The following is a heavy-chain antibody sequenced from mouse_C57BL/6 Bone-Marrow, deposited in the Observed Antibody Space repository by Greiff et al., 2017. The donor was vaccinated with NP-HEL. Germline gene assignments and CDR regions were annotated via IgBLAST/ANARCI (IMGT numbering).Heavy chain of an antibody. D-gene: IGHD1-1*01. Sequence: QVQLQQPGAELVMPGASVKLSCKASGYTFTSYWMHWVKQRPGQGLEWIGELDPSDSYTTYNPTFTCNSTLTVDKSSSTAYMQLSSLTSEDSAVYYCARRGIYYYGRSVDDWGQGTTLTVSS. CDR2: LDPSDSYT. V-gene: IGHV1-69*01. J-gene: IGHJ2*01. CDR1: GYTFTSYW. CDR3: ARRGIYYYGRSVDD.